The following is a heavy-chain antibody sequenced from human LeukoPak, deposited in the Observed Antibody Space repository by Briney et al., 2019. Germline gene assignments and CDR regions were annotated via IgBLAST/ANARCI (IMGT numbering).Heavy chain of an antibody. V-gene: IGHV4-4*07. Sequence: KPSETLSLTCTVSGGPISSYYWDWIRQPVGKGLEWIGRIYSSGSTNYNPSLKSRVTMSVDMSKNQFFLRLTSVTAADTAVYYCAKEPSVWGQGILVTVSS. CDR2: IYSSGST. CDR1: GGPISSYY. J-gene: IGHJ4*02. CDR3: AKEPSV.